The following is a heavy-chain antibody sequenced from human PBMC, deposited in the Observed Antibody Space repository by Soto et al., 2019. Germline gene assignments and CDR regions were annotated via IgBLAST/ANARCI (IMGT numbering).Heavy chain of an antibody. CDR1: GFTFDDYA. J-gene: IGHJ4*02. V-gene: IGHV3-9*01. CDR3: AKAMGPDWLARLDC. D-gene: IGHD3-9*01. Sequence: EVQLVESGGGWVQPGRSLRLSCAGSGFTFDDYAMHWVRQAPGEGLEWVSGISWNSGAIGYADSVKGRFTVLRDNAKSTLYLQMNSLRTEDTALYYCAKAMGPDWLARLDCWGQGTLVTVSS. CDR2: ISWNSGAI.